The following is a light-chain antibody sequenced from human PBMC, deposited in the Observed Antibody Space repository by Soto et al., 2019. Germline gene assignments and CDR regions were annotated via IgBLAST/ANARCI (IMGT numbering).Light chain of an antibody. CDR3: SSFTSSSTQG. V-gene: IGLV2-14*01. J-gene: IGLJ3*02. CDR2: EVN. CDR1: SSDVGGYNY. Sequence: QSVLTQPASVSGSLGQSITISCTGTSSDVGGYNYVSWYQQHPGKVPKLIIYEVNNRPSGASNRFSGSKSANTASLTISRLQADDEADYYCSSFTSSSTQGFGGGTKLTVL.